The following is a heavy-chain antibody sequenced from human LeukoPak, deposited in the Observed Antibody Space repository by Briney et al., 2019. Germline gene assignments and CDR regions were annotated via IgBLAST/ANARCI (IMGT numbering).Heavy chain of an antibody. CDR2: ISTTGNTK. J-gene: IGHJ4*02. CDR3: ARVFVSGYDVLTGYFRAFDY. CDR1: GFTFSSSE. D-gene: IGHD3-9*01. V-gene: IGHV3-48*03. Sequence: GGSLRLSCAASGFTFSSSEMYWVRQAPGKGLEWVSYISTTGNTKYYADSVQGRFTVSRDNGQSLLFLQMNSQRAGDTAIYYCARVFVSGYDVLTGYFRAFDYWGQGALVTVSS.